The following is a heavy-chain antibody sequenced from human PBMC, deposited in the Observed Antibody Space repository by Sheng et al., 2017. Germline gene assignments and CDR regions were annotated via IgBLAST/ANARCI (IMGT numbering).Heavy chain of an antibody. CDR3: ARVKSLMVVARYGMDV. Sequence: QVQLVQSGAEVKKPGASVKVSCKASGYTFTSYDINWVRQATGQGLEWMGWMNPNSGNTGYAQKFQGRVTMTRNTSISTAYMELSSLRSEDTAVYYCARVKSLMVVARYGMDVWGQGTTVTVSS. J-gene: IGHJ6*02. CDR2: MNPNSGNT. D-gene: IGHD2-15*01. CDR1: GYTFTSYD. V-gene: IGHV1-8*01.